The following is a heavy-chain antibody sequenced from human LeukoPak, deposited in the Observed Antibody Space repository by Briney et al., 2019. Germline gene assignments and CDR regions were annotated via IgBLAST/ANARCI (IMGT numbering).Heavy chain of an antibody. V-gene: IGHV4-59*08. CDR3: ARVGGGNYYYYGMDV. D-gene: IGHD2-15*01. J-gene: IGHJ6*02. CDR2: IYYSGST. CDR1: GGSISSYY. Sequence: SETLSLTCTVSGGSISSYYWSWIRQPPGKGLEWIGYIYYSGSTNYNPSLKSRATISVDTSKNQFSLRLSSVTAGDTAVYYCARVGGGNYYYYGMDVWGQGTTVTVSS.